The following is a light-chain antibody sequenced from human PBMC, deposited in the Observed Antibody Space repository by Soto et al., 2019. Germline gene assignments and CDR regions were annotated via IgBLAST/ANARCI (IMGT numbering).Light chain of an antibody. V-gene: IGKV1-12*01. J-gene: IGKJ2*01. CDR3: QQANSLPYT. CDR1: QGIGIY. CDR2: AAS. Sequence: DIQMTQSPSSVSASIGDRVTITCRASQGIGIYLAWYQQKPGKAPKLLIYAASTLQSGVPSRFRGSGSGTDFTLTISSLQPEDFATYFCQQANSLPYTFGQGTKVDIK.